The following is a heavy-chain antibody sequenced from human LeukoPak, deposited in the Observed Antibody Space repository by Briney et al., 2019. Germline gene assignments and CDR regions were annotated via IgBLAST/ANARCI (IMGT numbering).Heavy chain of an antibody. V-gene: IGHV1-46*01. Sequence: GASVKVSCKASGYTFTSYYMHWVRQAPGQGLEWMGIINPSGGSTSYAQKFQGRVTMTRDTSTSTAYMELRSLRSDDTAVYYCARDPPDYYDSSGLPTSWGQGTLVTVSS. CDR3: ARDPPDYYDSSGLPTS. J-gene: IGHJ4*02. CDR1: GYTFTSYY. D-gene: IGHD3-22*01. CDR2: INPSGGST.